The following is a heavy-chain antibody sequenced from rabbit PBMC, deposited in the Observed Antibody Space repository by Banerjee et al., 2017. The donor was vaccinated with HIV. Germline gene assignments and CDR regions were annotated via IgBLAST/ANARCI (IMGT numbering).Heavy chain of an antibody. J-gene: IGHJ4*01. CDR2: IDTGSSGST. Sequence: QSLEESGGDLVKPGASLTLTCTASGFSFSSSGYMCWVRQAPGKGLEWIACIDTGSSGSTYYATWAKGRFTISKTSSTTVTLQMTSLTAADTATYFCARDDLITAGYAHNLWGPGTLVTVS. CDR3: ARDDLITAGYAHNL. CDR1: GFSFSSSGY. V-gene: IGHV1S40*01. D-gene: IGHD6-1*01.